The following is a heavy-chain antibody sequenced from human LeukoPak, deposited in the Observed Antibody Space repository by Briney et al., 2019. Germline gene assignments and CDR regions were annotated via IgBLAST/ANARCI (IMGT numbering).Heavy chain of an antibody. V-gene: IGHV1-18*01. D-gene: IGHD2-15*01. CDR2: ISAYSGNT. CDR1: GYTFSNYG. J-gene: IGHJ4*02. Sequence: ASVKVSCKASGYTFSNYGISWVRQAPGQGLEWMGWISAYSGNTNFAQKLQGRVTMTTDASSSTVYMELSRLTSDDTAIYYCAREGNGLLSKDLDYWGQGTLVTVSS. CDR3: AREGNGLLSKDLDY.